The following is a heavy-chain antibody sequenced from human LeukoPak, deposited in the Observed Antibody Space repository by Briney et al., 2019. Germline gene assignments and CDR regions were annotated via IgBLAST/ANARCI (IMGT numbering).Heavy chain of an antibody. CDR2: INPNSGGT. V-gene: IGHV1-2*04. Sequence: ASVKVSCKASGYTFTGYYMHWVRQAPGQGLEWMGWINPNSGGTNYAQKFQGWVTMTRDTSISTAYMELRSLRSEDTAVYYCATFQAGFYYDSSGYYTVVDYWGQGTLVTVSS. J-gene: IGHJ4*02. D-gene: IGHD3-22*01. CDR1: GYTFTGYY. CDR3: ATFQAGFYYDSSGYYTVVDY.